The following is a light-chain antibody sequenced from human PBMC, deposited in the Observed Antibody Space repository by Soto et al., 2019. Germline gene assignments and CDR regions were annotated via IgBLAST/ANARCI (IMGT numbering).Light chain of an antibody. V-gene: IGLV2-18*01. J-gene: IGLJ2*01. CDR2: EVS. CDR3: SLYTSSSTFVV. Sequence: QSALTQPPSVSGSPGQSVTISCTGTSSDVGSYNRVSWYQQPPGTAPKLMIYEVSNRPSGVPGRFAGSKSGNTASLTISGLQAEDEDDYYCSLYTSSSTFVVVGGGTKLTVL. CDR1: SSDVGSYNR.